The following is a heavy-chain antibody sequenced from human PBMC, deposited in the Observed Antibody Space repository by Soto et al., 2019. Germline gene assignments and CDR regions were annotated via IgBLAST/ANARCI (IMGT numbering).Heavy chain of an antibody. J-gene: IGHJ6*02. Sequence: PGGSLRLSCISSGFTFRTYTMNWARQAPGKGLEWVSGIRGFSPYTFYAESVKGRFTIARDNAKNSLYLQMNSLRAEDTAVYYCARDRGFDAHDYYYNAMDVWGQGTTVTDSS. V-gene: IGHV3-21*01. CDR3: ARDRGFDAHDYYYNAMDV. CDR1: GFTFRTYT. CDR2: IRGFSPYT. D-gene: IGHD3-10*01.